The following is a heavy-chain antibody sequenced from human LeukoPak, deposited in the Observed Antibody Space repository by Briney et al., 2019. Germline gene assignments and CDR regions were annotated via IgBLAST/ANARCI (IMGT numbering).Heavy chain of an antibody. CDR2: IHTSGDT. Sequence: PGGSLRLSCAASGLTGSHNYVSWVRQAPGKGLEWVSAIHTSGDTCYADSVKGRFTISRDTSKNTLYLQINSLRVEDTAVYYCIVFGDSNHWGQGTLVTVS. D-gene: IGHD4-17*01. J-gene: IGHJ5*02. V-gene: IGHV3-53*01. CDR3: IVFGDSNH. CDR1: GLTGSHNY.